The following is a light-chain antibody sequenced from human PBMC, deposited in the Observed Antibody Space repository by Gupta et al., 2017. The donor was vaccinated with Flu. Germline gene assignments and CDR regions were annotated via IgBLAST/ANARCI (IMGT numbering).Light chain of an antibody. J-gene: IGLJ1*01. V-gene: IGLV2-14*01. CDR3: SSYTSSSTRV. CDR2: EVS. CDR1: SSDVGGYNY. Sequence: SALTQPASVYGAPGQASTIARTGTSSDVGGYNYVSWDQQHPGKAPKLMIYEVSNRTSGVSNRCSGAKSGNTASLSISGLQAEDEADYYGSSYTSSSTRVFGTGTKVTVL.